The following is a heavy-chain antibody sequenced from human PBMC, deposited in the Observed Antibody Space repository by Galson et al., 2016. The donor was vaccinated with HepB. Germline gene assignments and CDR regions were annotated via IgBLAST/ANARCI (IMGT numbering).Heavy chain of an antibody. CDR3: AKDRSYGYFGSGGMDV. Sequence: SLRLSCAASGFTFSSYGMHWVRQAPGKGLEWVAVISYDGSNKYYADSVKGRFTISRDNSKNTLYLKMNSLRAEDTAVYYCAKDRSYGYFGSGGMDVWGQGTTVTVSS. D-gene: IGHD3-10*01. CDR1: GFTFSSYG. J-gene: IGHJ6*02. CDR2: ISYDGSNK. V-gene: IGHV3-30*18.